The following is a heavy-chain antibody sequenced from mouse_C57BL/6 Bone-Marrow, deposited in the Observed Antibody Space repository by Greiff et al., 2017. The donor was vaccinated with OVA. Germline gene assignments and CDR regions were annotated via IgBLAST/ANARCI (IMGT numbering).Heavy chain of an antibody. D-gene: IGHD1-1*01. CDR1: GFTFSDYY. CDR3: ARRGITTVVATPYAMDY. Sequence: EVMLVESGGGLVQPGGSLKLSCAASGFTFSDYYMYWVRQTPEKRLEWVAYISNGGGSTYYPDTVKGRFTISRDNAKNTLYLQMSRLKSEDTAMYYCARRGITTVVATPYAMDYWGQGTSVTVSS. CDR2: ISNGGGST. J-gene: IGHJ4*01. V-gene: IGHV5-12*01.